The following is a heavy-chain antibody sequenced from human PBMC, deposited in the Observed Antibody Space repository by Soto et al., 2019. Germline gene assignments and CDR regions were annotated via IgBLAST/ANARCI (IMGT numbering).Heavy chain of an antibody. J-gene: IGHJ3*02. Sequence: TGGSLRLSCAASGFTFSSYAMHWVRQAPGKGLEWVAVISYDGSNKYYADSVKGRFTISRDNSKNTLYLQMNSLRAEDTAVYYCARAFIGDFDAFDIWGQGTMVTVSS. CDR3: ARAFIGDFDAFDI. CDR1: GFTFSSYA. V-gene: IGHV3-30-3*01. D-gene: IGHD4-17*01. CDR2: ISYDGSNK.